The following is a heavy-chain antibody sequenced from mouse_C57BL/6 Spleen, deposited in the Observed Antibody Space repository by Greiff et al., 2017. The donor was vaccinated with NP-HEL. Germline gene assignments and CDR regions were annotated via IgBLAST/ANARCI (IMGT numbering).Heavy chain of an antibody. CDR1: GYTFTNYW. CDR3: ARGGVITTVQYYFDY. CDR2: IYPGGGYT. D-gene: IGHD1-1*01. Sequence: QVQLQQSGAELVRPGTSVKMSCKASGYTFTNYWIGWAKQRPGHGLEWIGDIYPGGGYTNYNEKFKGKATLTADKSSSTADMQFSSLTSEDSAIYYCARGGVITTVQYYFDYWGQGTTLTVSS. V-gene: IGHV1-63*01. J-gene: IGHJ2*01.